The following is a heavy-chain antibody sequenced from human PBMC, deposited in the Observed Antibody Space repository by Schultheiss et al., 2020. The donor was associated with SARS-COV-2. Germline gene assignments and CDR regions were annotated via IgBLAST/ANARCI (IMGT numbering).Heavy chain of an antibody. V-gene: IGHV3-33*06. CDR1: GFTFSSYG. J-gene: IGHJ4*02. CDR3: AKDLFQITMIIVVLDY. D-gene: IGHD3-22*01. CDR2: IWYDGSNK. Sequence: GGSLRLSCAASGFTFSSYGMHWVRQAPGKGLEWVAVIWYDGSNKYYADSVKGRFTISRDNSKNTLYLQMNSLRAEDTAVYYCAKDLFQITMIIVVLDYWGQGTLVTVSS.